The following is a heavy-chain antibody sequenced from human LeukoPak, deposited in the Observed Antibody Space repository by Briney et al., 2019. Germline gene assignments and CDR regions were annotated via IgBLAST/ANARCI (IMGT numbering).Heavy chain of an antibody. Sequence: GGSLRLSCAASGFTVSSNYMTWVRQAPGKGLEWVSVIYSGGSTYYADSVKGRFTISRDNSKSTLYLQMNSLRIEDTAVYYCARGIAVADTGFFDYWGQGTLVTVSS. J-gene: IGHJ4*02. CDR2: IYSGGST. CDR3: ARGIAVADTGFFDY. CDR1: GFTVSSNY. D-gene: IGHD6-19*01. V-gene: IGHV3-66*01.